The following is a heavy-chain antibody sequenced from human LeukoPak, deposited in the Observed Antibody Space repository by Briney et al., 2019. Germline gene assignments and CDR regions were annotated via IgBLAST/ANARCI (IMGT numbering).Heavy chain of an antibody. CDR2: ISWNSGSI. D-gene: IGHD3-22*01. Sequence: PGGSLRLSCAASGFTFDDYAMHWVRQAPGKGLEWVSGISWNSGSIGYADSVKGRFTISRDNAKNSLYLQMNSLRAEDTAVYYCARALFLGGDDLWGRGTLVTVSS. CDR1: GFTFDDYA. CDR3: ARALFLGGDDL. V-gene: IGHV3-9*01. J-gene: IGHJ2*01.